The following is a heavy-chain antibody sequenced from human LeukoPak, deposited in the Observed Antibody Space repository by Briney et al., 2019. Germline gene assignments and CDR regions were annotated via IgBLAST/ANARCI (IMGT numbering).Heavy chain of an antibody. CDR2: ISAYNGNT. CDR3: ARGEGTYYYESSGYPPAYYFDY. CDR1: GYTFTSYG. J-gene: IGHJ4*02. V-gene: IGHV1-18*01. D-gene: IGHD3-22*01. Sequence: ASVKVSCKASGYTFTSYGISWVRQAPGQGLEWMGWISAYNGNTNHAQKFQGRVTMTKDTSTSTVYMELSSLRSEDTAVYYCARGEGTYYYESSGYPPAYYFDYWGQGTLVTVSS.